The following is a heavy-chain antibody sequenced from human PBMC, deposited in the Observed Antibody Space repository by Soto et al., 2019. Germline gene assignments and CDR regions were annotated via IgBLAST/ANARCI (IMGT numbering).Heavy chain of an antibody. J-gene: IGHJ4*02. CDR3: AKHLQYDSGWPLHY. D-gene: IGHD6-19*01. Sequence: LTCAVSGYSISSGYYWGWIRQPPGKGLEWIGSIYHSGSTYYNPSLKSRVTISVDTSKNQFSLRLSSVTAADTAVYYCAKHLQYDSGWPLHYWGQGTLVTVSS. CDR2: IYHSGST. V-gene: IGHV4-38-2*01. CDR1: GYSISSGYY.